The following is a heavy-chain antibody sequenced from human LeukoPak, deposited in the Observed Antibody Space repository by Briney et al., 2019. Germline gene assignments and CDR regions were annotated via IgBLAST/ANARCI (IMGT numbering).Heavy chain of an antibody. CDR2: IKSKTDGGTT. Sequence: AGGSLRLSCAASGFTFSNAWMSWVRQAPGKGLEWVGRIKSKTDGGTTDYAAPVKGRFTISRDDSKNTLYLQMNSLKTEDTAVYYCASLYGSGKRWVDPWGQGTLVTVSS. V-gene: IGHV3-15*01. D-gene: IGHD3-10*01. CDR3: ASLYGSGKRWVDP. CDR1: GFTFSNAW. J-gene: IGHJ5*02.